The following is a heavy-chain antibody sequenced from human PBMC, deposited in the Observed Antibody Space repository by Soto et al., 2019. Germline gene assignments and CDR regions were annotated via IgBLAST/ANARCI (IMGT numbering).Heavy chain of an antibody. CDR1: GYTFTSYY. D-gene: IGHD3-9*01. CDR2: INPSGGST. CDR3: ARTYYDILTGSHGWFDP. V-gene: IGHV1-46*01. J-gene: IGHJ5*02. Sequence: GASVKVSCKASGYTFTSYYMHWVRQAPGQGLEWMGIINPSGGSTSYAQKFQGRVTMTRDTSTSTVYMELSSLRSEDTAVHYCARTYYDILTGSHGWFDPWGQGTLVTVSS.